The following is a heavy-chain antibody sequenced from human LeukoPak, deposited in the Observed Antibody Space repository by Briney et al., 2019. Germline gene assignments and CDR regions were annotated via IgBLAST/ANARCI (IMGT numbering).Heavy chain of an antibody. CDR3: ARGRSGSYLDAFDI. Sequence: PSETLSLTCTVSDGSISSYYWSWIRQPPGKGLEWIGYIYYSGSTNYNPSLKSRVTISVDTSKNQFSLKLSSVTAADTAVYYCARGRSGSYLDAFDIWGQGTMVTVSS. V-gene: IGHV4-59*01. CDR2: IYYSGST. CDR1: DGSISSYY. J-gene: IGHJ3*02. D-gene: IGHD1-26*01.